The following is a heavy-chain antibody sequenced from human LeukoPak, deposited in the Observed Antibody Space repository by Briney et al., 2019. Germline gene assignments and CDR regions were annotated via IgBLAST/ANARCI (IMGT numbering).Heavy chain of an antibody. CDR1: GFNFKTYS. CDR2: ITYDGSNK. Sequence: GGSLRLSCAASGFNFKTYSMHWVRQAPGKGLEWVAVITYDGSNKYYADSVKGRVTISRDNSKKTMYLQMDNLIGKDTAVYFCAREDRYGATYYPDYWGQGTLVTVSS. V-gene: IGHV3-30*04. D-gene: IGHD4/OR15-4a*01. CDR3: AREDRYGATYYPDY. J-gene: IGHJ4*02.